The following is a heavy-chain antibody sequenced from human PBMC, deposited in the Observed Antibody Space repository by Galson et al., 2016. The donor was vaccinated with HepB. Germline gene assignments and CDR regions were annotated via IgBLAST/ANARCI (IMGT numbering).Heavy chain of an antibody. J-gene: IGHJ6*03. CDR3: RTGYPLPPYSYSYSMDV. CDR1: GGSVNNSNYL. D-gene: IGHD7-27*01. Sequence: SETLSLTCTVSGGSVNNSNYLWGWIRQPPGKGLEWIGNIYYSGSTYYNPSLKGRVTISVDTSKNHFSLKLKSVTAADSAVYYCRTGYPLPPYSYSYSMDVWGKGTTVTVSS. CDR2: IYYSGST. V-gene: IGHV4-39*02.